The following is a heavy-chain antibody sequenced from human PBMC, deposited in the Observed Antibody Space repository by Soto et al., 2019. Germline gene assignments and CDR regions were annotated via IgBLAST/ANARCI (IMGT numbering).Heavy chain of an antibody. V-gene: IGHV4-61*01. J-gene: IGHJ3*02. CDR3: ARDYRGYTTGYAFNI. Sequence: SETLSLTCTVSGGSVSSGSHYWSWIRQPPGKGLEWIGYVYYSGTTNYNPSLKSRVTISVDTSRNQFSLKLSSVTAADTAVYYCARDYRGYTTGYAFNIWGQGTMVTV. D-gene: IGHD5-18*01. CDR1: GGSVSSGSHY. CDR2: VYYSGTT.